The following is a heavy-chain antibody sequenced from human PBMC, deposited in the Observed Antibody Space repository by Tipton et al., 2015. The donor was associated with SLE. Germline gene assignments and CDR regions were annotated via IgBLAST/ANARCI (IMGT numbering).Heavy chain of an antibody. Sequence: QSGAEVKKSGESLRISCKGSGYSFTSYWISWVRQMPGKGLEWMGRIDPSDSYTNYSPSFQGHVTISADKSISTAYLQWSSLKASDTAMYYCARVLGYCSGGSCYSDLYFDYWGQGTLVTVSS. CDR1: GYSFTSYW. CDR2: IDPSDSYT. CDR3: ARVLGYCSGGSCYSDLYFDY. V-gene: IGHV5-10-1*01. D-gene: IGHD2-15*01. J-gene: IGHJ4*02.